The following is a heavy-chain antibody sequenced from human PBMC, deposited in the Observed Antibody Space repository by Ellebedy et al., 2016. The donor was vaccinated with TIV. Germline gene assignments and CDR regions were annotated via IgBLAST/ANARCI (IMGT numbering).Heavy chain of an antibody. D-gene: IGHD5-12*01. CDR3: ARVLMMADYFWYGMDV. Sequence: GESLKISXAASGFTFSSHHMVWVRQAPGKGLESVASISASGDRTYYADSVKGRFTISRENSKNTLYFQLNSLRAEDTAVYYCARVLMMADYFWYGMDVWGQGTKVTVSS. CDR1: GFTFSSHH. CDR2: ISASGDRT. V-gene: IGHV3-23*01. J-gene: IGHJ6*02.